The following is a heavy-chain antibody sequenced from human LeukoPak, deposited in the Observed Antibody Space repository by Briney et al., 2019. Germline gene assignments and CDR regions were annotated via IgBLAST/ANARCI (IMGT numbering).Heavy chain of an antibody. CDR1: GGSFSGYY. D-gene: IGHD3-16*01. J-gene: IGHJ4*02. V-gene: IGHV4-34*01. CDR2: INHSGST. Sequence: SETLSLTCAVYGGSFSGYYWSWIRQPPGKGLEWTGEINHSGSTNYNPSLKSRVTISVDTSKNQFSLKLSSVTAADTAVYYCASTSDLSLGGWGQGTLVTVSS. CDR3: ASTSDLSLGG.